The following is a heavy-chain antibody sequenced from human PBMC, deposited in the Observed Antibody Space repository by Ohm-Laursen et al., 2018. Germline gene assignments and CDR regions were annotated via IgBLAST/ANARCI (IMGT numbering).Heavy chain of an antibody. CDR2: INHSGST. V-gene: IGHV4-34*01. CDR1: GGSFSGYY. CDR3: ARSTGKKTYYYDSSGRFDY. J-gene: IGHJ4*02. D-gene: IGHD3-22*01. Sequence: GTLSLTCAVYGGSFSGYYWSWIRQPPGKGLEWIGEINHSGSTNYNPSLKSRVTISVDTSKNQFSLKLSSVTAADTAVYYCARSTGKKTYYYDSSGRFDYWGQGTLVTVSS.